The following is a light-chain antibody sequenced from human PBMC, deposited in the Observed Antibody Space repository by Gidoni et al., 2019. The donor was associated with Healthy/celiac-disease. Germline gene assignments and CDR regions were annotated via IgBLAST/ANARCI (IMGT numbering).Light chain of an antibody. CDR1: QGISSA. CDR3: QQFNSYPRVFT. Sequence: AIQLTQSPSSLSASVGDRDTITCRASQGISSALAWYQQKTGKAHQLLIYDASSLESGVPSRFSCSGSGTDFTLTISSLQPEDFATYYCQQFNSYPRVFTFGPGTKVDIK. V-gene: IGKV1-13*02. CDR2: DAS. J-gene: IGKJ3*01.